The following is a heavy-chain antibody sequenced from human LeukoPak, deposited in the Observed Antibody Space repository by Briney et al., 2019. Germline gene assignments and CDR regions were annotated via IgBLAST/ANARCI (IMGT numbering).Heavy chain of an antibody. D-gene: IGHD3-10*01. CDR3: ARDVRRDYYGSGSYSSDY. V-gene: IGHV3-21*01. Sequence: GGSLRLSCAASGFTFSSYSMNWVRQAPGKGLEWVSSISSSSSYIYYADSVKGRFTISRDNAKNSLYLQMNSLRAEDTAVYYCARDVRRDYYGSGSYSSDYWGQGTLVTVSS. CDR1: GFTFSSYS. CDR2: ISSSSSYI. J-gene: IGHJ4*02.